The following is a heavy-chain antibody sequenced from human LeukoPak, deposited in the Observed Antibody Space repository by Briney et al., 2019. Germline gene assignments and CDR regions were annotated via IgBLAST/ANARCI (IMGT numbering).Heavy chain of an antibody. J-gene: IGHJ6*02. CDR1: GYTFTSYD. CDR2: MNPNSGNT. CDR3: ARENTMVRGVRDGMDV. V-gene: IGHV1-8*01. D-gene: IGHD3-10*01. Sequence: EASVKVSCRASGYTFTSYDINWVRQATGQGLEWMGWMNPNSGNTGYAQKFQGRVTMTRNTSISTAYMELGSLRSEDTAVYYCARENTMVRGVRDGMDVWGQGTTVTVSS.